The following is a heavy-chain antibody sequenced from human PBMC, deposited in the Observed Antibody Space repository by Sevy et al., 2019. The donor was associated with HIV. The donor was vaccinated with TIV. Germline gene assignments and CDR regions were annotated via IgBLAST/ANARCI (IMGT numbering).Heavy chain of an antibody. CDR3: ARASHVSGSYTNDY. D-gene: IGHD3-10*01. CDR1: GYTFTDYY. Sequence: ASVKVSFKASGYTFTDYYLHWVRQAPGQGLEWMGWINPNNGGTEYAQRFQGRVAMTRDTSISTVYMELSRLGSDDTAVYYCARASHVSGSYTNDYWGQGTLVTVSS. V-gene: IGHV1-2*02. CDR2: INPNNGGT. J-gene: IGHJ4*02.